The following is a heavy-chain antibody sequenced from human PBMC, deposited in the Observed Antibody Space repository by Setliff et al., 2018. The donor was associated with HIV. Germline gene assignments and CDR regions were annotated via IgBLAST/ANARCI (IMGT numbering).Heavy chain of an antibody. D-gene: IGHD3-22*01. J-gene: IGHJ4*02. CDR3: ARHVARFDYDTGGYYVSHFDY. Sequence: SETLSLTCTVSGDSINSSTYYWGWIRQPPGKGLEWIGSFYYSGRTYYSPSLRSRVTISVDTSKNQFSVRLSSVSAADTAVYFCARHVARFDYDTGGYYVSHFDYWGQGTQVTVSS. CDR2: FYYSGRT. V-gene: IGHV4-39*01. CDR1: GDSINSSTYY.